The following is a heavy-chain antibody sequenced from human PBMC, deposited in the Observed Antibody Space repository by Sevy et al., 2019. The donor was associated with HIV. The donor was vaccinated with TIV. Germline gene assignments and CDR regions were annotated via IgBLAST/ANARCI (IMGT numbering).Heavy chain of an antibody. CDR2: ITSSVSTT. V-gene: IGHV3-23*01. Sequence: GGSLRLSCAASGFLFGTHAMSWVRQAPGKGLEWVSGITSSVSTTYYGDSVKGRFTISRDNSKNTLYLQMNNLRAEDTAVYYCTKDAGWPLWGQGTLVTVSS. CDR3: TKDAGWPL. D-gene: IGHD3-9*01. J-gene: IGHJ4*02. CDR1: GFLFGTHA.